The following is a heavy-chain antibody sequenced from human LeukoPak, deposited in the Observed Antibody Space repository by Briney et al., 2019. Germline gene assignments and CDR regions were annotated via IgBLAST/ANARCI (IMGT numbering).Heavy chain of an antibody. CDR2: ITDNSAGR. CDR3: AKEVSNGFDY. J-gene: IGHJ4*02. Sequence: GGSLRLSCAASGFTFSSYSMNWVRQAPGKGLEWVSVITDNSAGRHYADSVKGRFTISRDNSKNTLYLQMSSLRAEDTAVYYCAKEVSNGFDYWGQGTLVTVSS. V-gene: IGHV3-23*01. CDR1: GFTFSSYS. D-gene: IGHD4-11*01.